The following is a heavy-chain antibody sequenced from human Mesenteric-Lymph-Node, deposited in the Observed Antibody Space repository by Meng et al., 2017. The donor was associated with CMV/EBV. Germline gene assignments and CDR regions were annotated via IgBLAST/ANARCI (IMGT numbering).Heavy chain of an antibody. CDR1: GFTFSTYW. J-gene: IGHJ6*02. V-gene: IGHV3-7*01. Sequence: GGSLRLSCAVSGFTFSTYWMTWVRQAPGKGLEWMANINQDGSAKYCVDSVKGRFTISRDNTKNSLYLQMNSLRAEDTAVYFCGRDMDVWGLGTTVTVSS. CDR2: INQDGSAK. CDR3: GRDMDV.